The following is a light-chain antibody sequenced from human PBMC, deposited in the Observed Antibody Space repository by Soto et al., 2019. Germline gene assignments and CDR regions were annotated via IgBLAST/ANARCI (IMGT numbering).Light chain of an antibody. J-gene: IGLJ1*01. CDR1: SSNIGSNT. V-gene: IGLV1-44*01. CDR3: AAWDDRLDVYV. CDR2: STS. Sequence: QSVLTQPPSASGTPGQIGAISFSGSSSNIGSNTVTLYQQLPGTAPKLLIYSTSQRSSGVPGRFSGSKSGASASLSISGLQSEDEADYYCAAWDDRLDVYVFGTGTKVTVL.